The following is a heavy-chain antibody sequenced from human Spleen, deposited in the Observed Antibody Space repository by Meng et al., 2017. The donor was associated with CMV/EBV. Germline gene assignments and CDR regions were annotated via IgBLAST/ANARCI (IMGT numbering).Heavy chain of an antibody. CDR2: ISYDGSNK. CDR1: GFTFSNAW. V-gene: IGHV3-30*03. Sequence: GGSLRLSCAASGFTFSNAWMSWVRQAPGKGLEWVAVISYDGSNKYYADSVKGRFTISRDNSKNTLYLQMNSLRAEDTAVYYCARDPWVVVVPAAIEGGTYWGQGTLVTVSS. CDR3: ARDPWVVVVPAAIEGGTY. D-gene: IGHD2-2*01. J-gene: IGHJ4*02.